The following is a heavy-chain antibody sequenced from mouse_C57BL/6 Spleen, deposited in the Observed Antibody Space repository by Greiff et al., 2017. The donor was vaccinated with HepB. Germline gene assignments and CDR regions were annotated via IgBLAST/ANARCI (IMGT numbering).Heavy chain of an antibody. CDR1: GYTFTSYW. CDR3: ARGGTTVPYYFGY. CDR2: IDPSDSYT. D-gene: IGHD1-1*01. J-gene: IGHJ2*01. V-gene: IGHV1-69*01. Sequence: QVQLQQPGAELVMPGASVKLSCKASGYTFTSYWMHWVKQRPGQGLEWIGEIDPSDSYTNYNQKFKGKSTLTVDKSSSTAYMQLSSLTSEDSAVYYCARGGTTVPYYFGYWGQGTTLTVSS.